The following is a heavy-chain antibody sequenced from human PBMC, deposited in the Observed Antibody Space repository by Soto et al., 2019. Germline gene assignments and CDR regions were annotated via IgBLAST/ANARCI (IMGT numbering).Heavy chain of an antibody. D-gene: IGHD1-26*01. V-gene: IGHV6-1*01. CDR3: ARGAQYSGRIFDY. J-gene: IGHJ4*02. CDR2: TYYRSKWYN. Sequence: QVQLQQSGPGLVKPSQTLSVTCGISGDSVSSNSAAWNWLRQSPSRGLEWLGRTYYRSKWYNDYAVSVESRIPINPDTSKNHFSLQLNFVTPEDTAVYFCARGAQYSGRIFDYWGQGTLVTVSS. CDR1: GDSVSSNSAA.